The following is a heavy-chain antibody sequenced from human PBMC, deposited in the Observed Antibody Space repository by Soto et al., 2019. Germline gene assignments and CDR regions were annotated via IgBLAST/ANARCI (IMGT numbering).Heavy chain of an antibody. CDR1: GYTFTSYY. V-gene: IGHV1-46*03. D-gene: IGHD4-17*01. CDR2: INPSGGST. J-gene: IGHJ3*02. Sequence: VKVSCKASGYTFTSYYMHWVRQAPGQGLEWMGIINPSGGSTSYAQKFQGRVTMTRDTSTSTVYMELSSLRSEDTAVYYCARASHPPYDYGDYGFYDIWGQGTMVTVSS. CDR3: ARASHPPYDYGDYGFYDI.